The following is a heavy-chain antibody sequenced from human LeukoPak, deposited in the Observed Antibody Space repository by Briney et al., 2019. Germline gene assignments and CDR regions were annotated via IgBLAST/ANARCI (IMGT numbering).Heavy chain of an antibody. Sequence: GGSLRLSCAASGFTFNTYYMHWVRQAPGRGLEWVAFIRYDGSNKYYADSVKGRFTISRDNSKKTLYLQMNSLRAEDRAVYYCAKVDSGSYSHFDYWGQGTLVTVSS. CDR2: IRYDGSNK. D-gene: IGHD1-26*01. V-gene: IGHV3-30*02. J-gene: IGHJ4*02. CDR1: GFTFNTYY. CDR3: AKVDSGSYSHFDY.